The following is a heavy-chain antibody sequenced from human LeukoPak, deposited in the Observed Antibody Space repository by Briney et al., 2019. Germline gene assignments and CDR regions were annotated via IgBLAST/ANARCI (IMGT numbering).Heavy chain of an antibody. CDR2: IFPSGGEI. J-gene: IGHJ4*02. CDR1: GFTFSTFA. D-gene: IGHD5-18*01. Sequence: PGGSLRLSCAASGFTFSTFAMIWVRQPPGKGLEWVSSIFPSGGEIHYADSVRGRFTISRDNSKSTLSLQMNSLRAEDTAVYYCAKDFLVGYRYSYGTEPFDYWGQGTLVTVSS. V-gene: IGHV3-23*01. CDR3: AKDFLVGYRYSYGTEPFDY.